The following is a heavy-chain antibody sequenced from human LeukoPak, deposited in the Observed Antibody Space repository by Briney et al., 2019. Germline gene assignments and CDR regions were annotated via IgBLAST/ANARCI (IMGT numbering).Heavy chain of an antibody. J-gene: IGHJ3*02. CDR2: IYYSGST. CDR3: ARPLYDPYAFDI. CDR1: GGPLNSYY. D-gene: IGHD3-16*01. Sequence: SETLSLTCTVLGGPLNSYYWSWIRKPPGKRLEWIGYIYYSGSTNYNPSLKSRVNISVDKSKNQFSLKLSSVTAADTAVYYCARPLYDPYAFDIWGQGTMVTVSS. V-gene: IGHV4-59*01.